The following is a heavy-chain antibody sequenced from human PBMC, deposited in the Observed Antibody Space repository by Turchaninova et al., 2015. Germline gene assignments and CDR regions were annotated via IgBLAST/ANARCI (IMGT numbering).Heavy chain of an antibody. J-gene: IGHJ4*02. CDR1: GGSFSGYY. CDR2: INHSGST. D-gene: IGHD7-27*01. Sequence: QVQLQQWGAGLLKPSETLSLTCAVYGGSFSGYYWSWIRQPPGKGRERIGEINHSGSTNYNPSLKSGVTISVDTSKNQFSLKLSSVTAADTAVYYCAGSWGLFDYWGQGTLVTVSS. CDR3: AGSWGLFDY. V-gene: IGHV4-34*01.